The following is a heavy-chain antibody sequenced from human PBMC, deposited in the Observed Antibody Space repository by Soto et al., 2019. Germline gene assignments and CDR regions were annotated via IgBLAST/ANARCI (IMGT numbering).Heavy chain of an antibody. CDR2: IYYSGST. V-gene: IGHV4-59*01. CDR3: ARKTTVTTNGDYYHYMDV. Sequence: SETLSLTCTVSGGSISSYYWSWIRQPPGKGLEWIGYIYYSGSTNYNPSLKSRVTISVDTSKNQFSLKLSSVTAADTAVYYCARKTTVTTNGDYYHYMDVWGKGTTVTVSS. D-gene: IGHD4-17*01. J-gene: IGHJ6*03. CDR1: GGSISSYY.